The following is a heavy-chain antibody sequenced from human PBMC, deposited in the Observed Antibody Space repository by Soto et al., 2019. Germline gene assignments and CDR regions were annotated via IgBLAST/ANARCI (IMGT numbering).Heavy chain of an antibody. CDR2: LDYEEGER. D-gene: IGHD4-17*01. V-gene: IGHV1-24*01. CDR1: GTSLSGLP. J-gene: IGHJ4*02. Sequence: SVKVSCKVSGTSLSGLPMHWVRQAPGKGLEWMGSLDYEEGERSFAHRFQGRLTVTEDTSTETAYMELSSLMSEDTAVYYCAAGVTTFDYWGQGTLVTVSS. CDR3: AAGVTTFDY.